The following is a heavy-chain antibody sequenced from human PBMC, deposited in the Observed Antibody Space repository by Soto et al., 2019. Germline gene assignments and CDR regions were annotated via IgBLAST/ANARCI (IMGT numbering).Heavy chain of an antibody. CDR1: GYTFTSYG. D-gene: IGHD3-3*01. V-gene: IGHV1-18*01. Sequence: ASVKVSCKASGYTFTSYGISWVRQAPGQGLEWMGWISAYNGNTNYAQKLQGRVTMTTDTSTGTAYMELRSLRSDDTAVYYCARTTDFWSGYRHYYYYMDVWGKGTTVTVSS. J-gene: IGHJ6*03. CDR3: ARTTDFWSGYRHYYYYMDV. CDR2: ISAYNGNT.